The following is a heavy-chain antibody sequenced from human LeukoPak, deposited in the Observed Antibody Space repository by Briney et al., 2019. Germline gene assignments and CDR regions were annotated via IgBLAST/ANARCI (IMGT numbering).Heavy chain of an antibody. CDR1: GGSISSYY. CDR3: ARSIAARPFDY. Sequence: PSETLFLTCTVSGGSISSYYWSWIRQPPGKGLEWIGYIYYSGSTNYNPSLKSRVTISVDTSKNQFSLKLSSVTAADTAVYYCARSIAARPFDYWGQGTLVTVSS. V-gene: IGHV4-59*01. J-gene: IGHJ4*02. CDR2: IYYSGST. D-gene: IGHD6-6*01.